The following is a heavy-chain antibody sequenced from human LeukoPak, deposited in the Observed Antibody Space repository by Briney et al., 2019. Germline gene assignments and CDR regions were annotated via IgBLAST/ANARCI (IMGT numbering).Heavy chain of an antibody. CDR1: GYTFTSYD. CDR3: ARRYSYGYLGYYYGMDV. J-gene: IGHJ6*02. D-gene: IGHD5-18*01. V-gene: IGHV1-8*01. Sequence: ASVKVSCKASGYTFTSYDINWVRQATGQGLEWMGRMNPNSGNTGYAQKFQGRVTMTRNTSISTAYMELSSLRSEDTAVYYCARRYSYGYLGYYYGMDVWGQGTTVTVSS. CDR2: MNPNSGNT.